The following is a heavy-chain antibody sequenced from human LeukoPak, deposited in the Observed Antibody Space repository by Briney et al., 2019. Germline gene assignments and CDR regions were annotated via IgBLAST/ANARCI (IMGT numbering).Heavy chain of an antibody. V-gene: IGHV3-66*01. Sequence: AGGSLRLSCAASGLTVSSNYMSCVRQAPGKGLEWVSVIYSGGSTYYADSVKGRFTISRDNSKNTLYLQMKSLRVEDTAVYYCARERNLEIAVAGTIFNYWGQGTLVTVSS. J-gene: IGHJ4*02. CDR3: ARERNLEIAVAGTIFNY. CDR2: IYSGGST. CDR1: GLTVSSNY. D-gene: IGHD6-19*01.